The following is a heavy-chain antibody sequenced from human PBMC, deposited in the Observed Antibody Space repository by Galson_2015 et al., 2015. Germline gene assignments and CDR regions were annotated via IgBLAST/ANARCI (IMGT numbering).Heavy chain of an antibody. J-gene: IGHJ6*02. Sequence: SLRLSCAASGFTFSSYSMNWVRQAPGKGLEWASSISSSCSYIYYADSVKGRFTISRDNAKNSLYLQMNSLRAEDTAVYYCAREVVVPAATYYGMDVWGQGTTVTVSS. CDR3: AREVVVPAATYYGMDV. V-gene: IGHV3-21*01. CDR2: ISSSCSYI. CDR1: GFTFSSYS. D-gene: IGHD2-2*01.